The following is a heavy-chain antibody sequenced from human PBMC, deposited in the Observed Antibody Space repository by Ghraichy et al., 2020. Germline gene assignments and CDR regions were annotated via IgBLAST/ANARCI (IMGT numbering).Heavy chain of an antibody. CDR3: ARENLVGAITSYFDL. Sequence: GESLNISCAASGFTFSSYSMNWVRQAPGKGLEWVSSISSSSSYIYYADSVKGRFTISRDNAKNSLYLQMNSLRAEDTAVYYCARENLVGAITSYFDLWGRGTLVTVSS. V-gene: IGHV3-21*01. J-gene: IGHJ2*01. CDR1: GFTFSSYS. D-gene: IGHD1-26*01. CDR2: ISSSSSYI.